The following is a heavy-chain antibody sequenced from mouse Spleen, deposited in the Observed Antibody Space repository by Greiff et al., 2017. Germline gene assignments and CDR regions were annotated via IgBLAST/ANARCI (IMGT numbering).Heavy chain of an antibody. CDR3: ASPPYYGSSPDY. CDR2: INPSTGYT. Sequence: QVQLQQSGTVLARPGASVKMSCKASGYTFTSYWMHWVKQRPGQGLEWIGYINPSTGYTEYNQKFKDKATLTADKSSSTAYMQLSSLTSEDSAVYYCASPPYYGSSPDYWGQGTTLTVSS. CDR1: GYTFTSYW. V-gene: IGHV1-4*01. D-gene: IGHD1-1*01. J-gene: IGHJ2*01.